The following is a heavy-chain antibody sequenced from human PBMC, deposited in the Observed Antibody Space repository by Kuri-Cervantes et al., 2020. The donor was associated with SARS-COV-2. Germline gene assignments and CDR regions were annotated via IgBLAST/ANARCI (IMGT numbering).Heavy chain of an antibody. D-gene: IGHD6-19*01. CDR1: GGSFSGYY. Sequence: SQTLSLTCAVYGGSFSGYYWSWIRQPPGKGLEWIGEINHRGSTNYNPSLKSRVTISVDTFKKQFSLKLSSVTAADTAVYYCARDLGSSGWYVTGCWFDPWGQGTLVTVSS. CDR3: ARDLGSSGWYVTGCWFDP. J-gene: IGHJ5*02. CDR2: INHRGST. V-gene: IGHV4-34*01.